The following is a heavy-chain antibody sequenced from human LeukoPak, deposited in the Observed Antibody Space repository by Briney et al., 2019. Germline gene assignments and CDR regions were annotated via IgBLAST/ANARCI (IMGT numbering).Heavy chain of an antibody. CDR1: GFTFDDYA. Sequence: PGGSLRLSCAASGFTFDDYAMHWVRQAPGKGLEWVSGISWNSGSIGYADSVKGRFTISRDNAENSLYLQMNSLRAEDMALYYCAKAGCSSTSCYTDYWGQGTLVTVSS. CDR2: ISWNSGSI. D-gene: IGHD2-2*02. V-gene: IGHV3-9*03. J-gene: IGHJ4*02. CDR3: AKAGCSSTSCYTDY.